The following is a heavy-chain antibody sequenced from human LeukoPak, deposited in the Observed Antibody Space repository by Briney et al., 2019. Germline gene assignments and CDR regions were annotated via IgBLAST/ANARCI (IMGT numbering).Heavy chain of an antibody. CDR3: ARAYSSSSEGDFDY. CDR1: SYTFTSYG. J-gene: IGHJ4*02. Sequence: ASVKVSCKASSYTFTSYGISWVRQAPGQGLEWMGIINPSGGSTSYAQKFQGRVTMTRDMSTSTDYMELSSLRSEDTAVYYCARAYSSSSEGDFDYWGQGTLVTVSS. V-gene: IGHV1-46*01. D-gene: IGHD6-6*01. CDR2: INPSGGST.